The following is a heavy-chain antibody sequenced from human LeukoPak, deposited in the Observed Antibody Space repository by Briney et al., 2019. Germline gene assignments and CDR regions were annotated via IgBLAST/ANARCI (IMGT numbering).Heavy chain of an antibody. J-gene: IGHJ4*02. CDR2: IYTSGST. D-gene: IGHD1-26*01. Sequence: SETLSLTCTVSGGSISSYYWSWIRQPPGKGLEWIGYIYTSGSTNYNPSLKSRVTISVDTSKNQFSLKLSSVTAADTAVYYCARHKVGAPYFDYWGQGTLVTVSS. CDR3: ARHKVGAPYFDY. CDR1: GGSISSYY. V-gene: IGHV4-4*09.